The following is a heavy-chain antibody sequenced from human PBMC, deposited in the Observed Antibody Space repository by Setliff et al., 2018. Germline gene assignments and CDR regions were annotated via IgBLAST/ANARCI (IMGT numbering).Heavy chain of an antibody. J-gene: IGHJ3*02. D-gene: IGHD6-13*01. CDR1: GYAFTSYD. CDR3: ATNAGRSSSWYPRRPGEGHAFDI. V-gene: IGHV1-8*02. CDR2: MNPNSGNT. Sequence: ASVKVSCKASGYAFTSYDINWVRQATGQGLEWMGWMNPNSGNTGYAQKFQGRVTMTRNTSISTAYMDLSSLRSEDTAVYYCATNAGRSSSWYPRRPGEGHAFDIWGQGTMVTV.